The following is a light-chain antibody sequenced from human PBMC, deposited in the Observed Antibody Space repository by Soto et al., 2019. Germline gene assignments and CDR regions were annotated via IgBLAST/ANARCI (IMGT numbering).Light chain of an antibody. CDR3: QQYYITPWT. Sequence: DIVMTQSPDSLAVSLGERATINCKSSQSVLYSSNNKNYLAWYQQKPGQPPKLLIYWASTRESGVPDRFSGSGSGTDFTLTISSLQAEDVAVYYFQQYYITPWTLGQGTKVEIK. CDR1: QSVLYSSNNKNY. V-gene: IGKV4-1*01. J-gene: IGKJ1*01. CDR2: WAS.